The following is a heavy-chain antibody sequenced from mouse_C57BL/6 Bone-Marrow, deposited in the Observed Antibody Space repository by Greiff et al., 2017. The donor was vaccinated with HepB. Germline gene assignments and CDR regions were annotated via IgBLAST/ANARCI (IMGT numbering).Heavy chain of an antibody. D-gene: IGHD2-4*01. CDR3: ARGGYDSYYAMDY. V-gene: IGHV1-64*01. CDR1: GYTFTSYW. Sequence: VKLQQPGAELVKPGASVKLSCKASGYTFTSYWMHWVKQRPGQGLEWIGMIHPNSGSTNYNEKFKSKATLTVDKSSSTAYMQLSSLTSEDSAVYYCARGGYDSYYAMDYWGQGTSVTVSS. CDR2: IHPNSGST. J-gene: IGHJ4*01.